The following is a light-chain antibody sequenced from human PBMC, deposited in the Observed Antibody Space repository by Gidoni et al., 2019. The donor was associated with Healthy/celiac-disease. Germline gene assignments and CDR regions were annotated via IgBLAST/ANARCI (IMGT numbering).Light chain of an antibody. CDR2: DAS. CDR1: QGISSA. Sequence: AIQLTQSPSSLSASVGDRVTITCRASQGISSALAWYKQKPGKAPKLLIYDASSLESGVPPRFSGSGSGTDFTLTISSLQPEDFATYYCQQFNSYPPLTFGGGTKVEIK. J-gene: IGKJ4*01. V-gene: IGKV1-13*02. CDR3: QQFNSYPPLT.